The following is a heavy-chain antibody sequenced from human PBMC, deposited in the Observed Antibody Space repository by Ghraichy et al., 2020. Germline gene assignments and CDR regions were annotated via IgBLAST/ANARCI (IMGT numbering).Heavy chain of an antibody. CDR2: INGVGTST. D-gene: IGHD5-24*01. CDR3: AKVTGYNWFDY. Sequence: VWVSRINGVGTSTNSADSVQGRFTISRDNAKNTLYLQMNSLRAEDTAVYYCAKVTGYNWFDYWGQGTLVRVSS. V-gene: IGHV3-74*01. J-gene: IGHJ4*02.